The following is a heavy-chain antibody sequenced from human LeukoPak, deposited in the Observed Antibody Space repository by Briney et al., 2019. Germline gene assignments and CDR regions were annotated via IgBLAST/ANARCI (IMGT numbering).Heavy chain of an antibody. J-gene: IGHJ4*02. CDR2: IWYDGTSK. V-gene: IGHV3-33*01. CDR3: ARSQSSSLIGY. D-gene: IGHD6-13*01. CDR1: GFSLSAYG. Sequence: QPGRSLRLSCAASGFSLSAYGVHWVRQAPGKGLEWVAVIWYDGTSKDYADSVKGRFTFSRDNSKNTLYLQMNSLTVEDTAVYYCARSQSSSLIGYWGQGTLVTVSS.